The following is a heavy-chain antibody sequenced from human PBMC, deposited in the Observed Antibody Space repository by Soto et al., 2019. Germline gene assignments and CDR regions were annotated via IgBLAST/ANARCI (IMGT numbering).Heavy chain of an antibody. CDR2: IYHSGST. Sequence: TLSLTCAVTGGSISSSNWWSWVRQPPGKGLEWIGEIYHSGSTNYNPSLKSRVTISVDKSKNQFSLKLSSVTAADTAVYYCARVGYSSSFPFDYWGQGTLVTVSS. J-gene: IGHJ4*02. CDR3: ARVGYSSSFPFDY. D-gene: IGHD6-6*01. V-gene: IGHV4-4*02. CDR1: GGSISSSNW.